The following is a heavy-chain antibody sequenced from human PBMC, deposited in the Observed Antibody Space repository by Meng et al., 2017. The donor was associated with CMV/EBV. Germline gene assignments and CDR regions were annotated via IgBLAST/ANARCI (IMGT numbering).Heavy chain of an antibody. CDR1: GGSVSSGSYY. V-gene: IGHV4-61*01. CDR3: ARVKSPFEPYFDY. D-gene: IGHD3-9*01. Sequence: TFSGGSVSSGSYYWSWIRQPPGKGLEWIGYIYYSGSTNYNPSLKSRVTISVDTSKNQFSLRLSSVTAADTAVYYCARVKSPFEPYFDYWGQGTLVTVSS. J-gene: IGHJ4*02. CDR2: IYYSGST.